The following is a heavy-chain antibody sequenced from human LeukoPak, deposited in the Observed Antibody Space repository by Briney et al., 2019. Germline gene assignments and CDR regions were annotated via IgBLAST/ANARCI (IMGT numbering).Heavy chain of an antibody. D-gene: IGHD1-1*01. J-gene: IGHJ4*02. Sequence: GGSLRLSCVASGFTFRSSGMHWVRQTPGKGLEWVAFIWYDGNEIYYADSVKGRFTISRDNSRNTLYLQMNSLRTEDTAVYYCAREQQGRRAAFDYWGQGTPVTVSS. CDR2: IWYDGNEI. V-gene: IGHV3-30*02. CDR1: GFTFRSSG. CDR3: AREQQGRRAAFDY.